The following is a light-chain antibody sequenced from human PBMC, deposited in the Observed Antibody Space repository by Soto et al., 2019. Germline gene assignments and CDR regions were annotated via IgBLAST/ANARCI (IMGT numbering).Light chain of an antibody. CDR1: SSDFGDYNL. CDR3: SSTTSCNTHV. CDR2: EVN. V-gene: IGLV2-23*02. Sequence: QSALTQPASVSGSPGQSITISCTGTSSDFGDYNLVSWYQQHPGKVPKLIIFEVNKRPSGVSGRFSGSKSGNTAPLTISGLQDEDEDYYYCSSTTSCNTHVFGTGTKVTVL. J-gene: IGLJ1*01.